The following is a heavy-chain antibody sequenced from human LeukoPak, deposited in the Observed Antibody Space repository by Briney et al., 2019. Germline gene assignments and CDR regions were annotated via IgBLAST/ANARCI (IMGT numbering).Heavy chain of an antibody. V-gene: IGHV3-53*01. CDR3: ANYDSSGYSFDY. J-gene: IGHJ4*02. Sequence: PGGSLRLSCVVSGFTVSTNYMSWVRQAPGKGLEWVSLIYSGGSTYYADSVKGRFTISRDNSKNTLYLQMNSLRAEDTAVYYCANYDSSGYSFDYWGQGTLVTVSS. CDR2: IYSGGST. CDR1: GFTVSTNY. D-gene: IGHD3-22*01.